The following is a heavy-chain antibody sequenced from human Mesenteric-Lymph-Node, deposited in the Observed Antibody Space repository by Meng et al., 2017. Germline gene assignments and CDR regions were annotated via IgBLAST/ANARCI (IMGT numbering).Heavy chain of an antibody. Sequence: QLKLQESGPGLVTPLETLSLTCTVAGGSISSSSYYWGWIRQPPGKGLEWIGSVVYSGTTYYTSSLKSRVSISVDTSKNQFSLKLSSVTAADTAVYYCARHHHSPTFDYWGQGTLVTVSS. D-gene: IGHD1-14*01. CDR1: GGSISSSSYY. V-gene: IGHV4-39*01. CDR3: ARHHHSPTFDY. CDR2: VVYSGTT. J-gene: IGHJ4*02.